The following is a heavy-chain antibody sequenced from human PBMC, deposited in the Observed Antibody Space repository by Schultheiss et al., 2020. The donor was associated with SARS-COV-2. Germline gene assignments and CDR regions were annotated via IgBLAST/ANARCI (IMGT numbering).Heavy chain of an antibody. J-gene: IGHJ6*02. CDR2: MSYDGSDK. Sequence: GGSLRLSCEVSGYTFSFYSMHWVRQAPGKGLEWVAVMSYDGSDKYYADSVKGRFTISRDNSKNTLYLQMSSLRAEDTAVYYCARHFLGRYGLDVWGQGTTVTVSS. CDR1: GYTFSFYS. V-gene: IGHV3-30*04. CDR3: ARHFLGRYGLDV. D-gene: IGHD3-3*01.